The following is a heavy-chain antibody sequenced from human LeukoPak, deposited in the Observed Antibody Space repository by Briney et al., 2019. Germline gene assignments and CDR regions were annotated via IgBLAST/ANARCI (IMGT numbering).Heavy chain of an antibody. CDR2: TYYRSKWYN. CDR1: GDSVSSNSAA. J-gene: IGHJ4*02. Sequence: SRTLSLTCAISGDSVSSNSAAWSWIRQSPSRGLEWLGRTYYRSKWYNDYAVSVKSRITINPDTSKNQFSLQLNSVTPEDTAVYYCASWGRYGDHGGYWGQGTLVTVSS. CDR3: ASWGRYGDHGGY. V-gene: IGHV6-1*01. D-gene: IGHD4-17*01.